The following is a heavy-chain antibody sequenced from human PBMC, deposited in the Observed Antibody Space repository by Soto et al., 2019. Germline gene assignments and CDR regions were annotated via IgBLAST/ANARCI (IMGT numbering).Heavy chain of an antibody. D-gene: IGHD3-22*01. CDR2: ISSSGDII. CDR3: ARDLGYYDSSGYLDY. CDR1: GFTFSDYY. Sequence: PGGSLRLSCAASGFTFSDYYMSWIRQAPGKGLEWVSYISSSGDIIYYADSMKGRFTISRDNAKNSLYLQRNNLRAGDTAVYYCARDLGYYDSSGYLDYWGQGTLVTVSS. V-gene: IGHV3-11*01. J-gene: IGHJ4*02.